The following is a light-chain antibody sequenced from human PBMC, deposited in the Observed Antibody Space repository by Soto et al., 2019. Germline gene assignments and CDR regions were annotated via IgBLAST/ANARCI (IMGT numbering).Light chain of an antibody. CDR1: SSDVGAYNY. J-gene: IGLJ1*01. V-gene: IGLV2-8*01. Sequence: QSVLTQPPSASGSPGQSVTISCTGTSSDVGAYNYVSWYQQHPGKAPKLMIYEVSKRPSGVPDRFSGSKSGNTASLTDSGLQAEDEADYYCSSYAGSNNFFYVLGTGTKVTVL. CDR2: EVS. CDR3: SSYAGSNNFFYV.